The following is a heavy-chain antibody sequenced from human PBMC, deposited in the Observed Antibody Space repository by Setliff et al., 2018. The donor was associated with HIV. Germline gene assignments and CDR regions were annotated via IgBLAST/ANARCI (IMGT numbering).Heavy chain of an antibody. V-gene: IGHV5-51*01. CDR2: IYPGDSHT. Sequence: GESLKISCKASGYSFTNYWIGWVRQMPGKGLEWMGVIYPGDSHTTYSPSFQGQVTISADKSISTAYLHWSTLKASDTATYYCATQVAMSSQFDYWGQGSLVTVSS. J-gene: IGHJ4*02. CDR3: ATQVAMSSQFDY. CDR1: GYSFTNYW. D-gene: IGHD2-15*01.